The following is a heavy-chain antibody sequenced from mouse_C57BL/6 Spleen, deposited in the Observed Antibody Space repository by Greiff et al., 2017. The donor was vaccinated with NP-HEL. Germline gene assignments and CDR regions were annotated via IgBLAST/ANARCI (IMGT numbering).Heavy chain of an antibody. D-gene: IGHD2-2*01. CDR1: GFSLTSYG. CDR2: IWGDGST. CDR3: AKEGSYYGYDDGGYYFDY. Sequence: VNVVESGPGLVAPSQCLSITCTVSGFSLTSYGVSWVRQPPGKGLEWLGIIWGDGSTNYHSTHISRLSTSKDNSKSQVFLKLNSLQTDDTATYYCAKEGSYYGYDDGGYYFDYWGQGTTLTVAS. J-gene: IGHJ2*01. V-gene: IGHV2-3*01.